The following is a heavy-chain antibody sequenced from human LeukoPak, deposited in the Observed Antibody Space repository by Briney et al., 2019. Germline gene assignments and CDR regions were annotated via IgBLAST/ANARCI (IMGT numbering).Heavy chain of an antibody. CDR1: GFTFSSYG. J-gene: IGHJ4*02. CDR2: IWYDGSNK. D-gene: IGHD1-26*01. Sequence: GRSLRLSCAASGFTFSSYGTHWVRQAPGKGLEWVAVIWYDGSNKYYADSVKGRFTISRDNSKNTLYLQMNSLRAEDTAVYYCARAHSGSYYPNYFDYWGQGTLVTVSS. CDR3: ARAHSGSYYPNYFDY. V-gene: IGHV3-33*01.